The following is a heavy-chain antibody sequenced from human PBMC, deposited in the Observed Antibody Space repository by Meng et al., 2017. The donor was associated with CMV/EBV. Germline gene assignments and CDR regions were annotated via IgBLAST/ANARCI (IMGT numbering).Heavy chain of an antibody. D-gene: IGHD2-2*02. CDR2: IYYSGSP. CDR1: RGSYY. J-gene: IGHJ5*02. Sequence: RGSYYWSWIRQPPGKGLELIGYIYYSGSPNYNPSLKSRVTISVDTSKNQFSLKLSSVTAADTAVYYCARSVPCSSTSCYKGAGWFDPWGQGTLVTVSS. V-gene: IGHV4-61*01. CDR3: ARSVPCSSTSCYKGAGWFDP.